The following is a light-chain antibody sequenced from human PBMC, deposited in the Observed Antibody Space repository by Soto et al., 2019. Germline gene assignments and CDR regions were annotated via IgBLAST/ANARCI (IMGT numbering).Light chain of an antibody. CDR2: GAS. V-gene: IGKV3-20*01. Sequence: EIVLTQSPGTLYLSPGERATLSCRASQSVSNSYLAWYQQKPGQAPRLLIYGASSRATGIPDRFSGSGSGTDFARTISRLEPEDFAGYHCEQYGGSPWTFGQGTKVEIK. CDR3: EQYGGSPWT. J-gene: IGKJ1*01. CDR1: QSVSNSY.